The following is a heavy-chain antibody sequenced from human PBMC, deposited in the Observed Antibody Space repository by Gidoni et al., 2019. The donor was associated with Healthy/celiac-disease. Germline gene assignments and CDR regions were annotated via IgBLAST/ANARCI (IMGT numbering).Heavy chain of an antibody. CDR1: GFTFSSYW. J-gene: IGHJ6*02. CDR3: AREPPYYDFWSGYYLATDLGDV. Sequence: EVQLVESGGGLVQPGGSLRLYCAASGFTFSSYWMSWFRQAPGKGLEWVANIKQDGSDKYYVDSVKGRFTISRDNAKNSLYLQMNSLRAEDTAVYYCAREPPYYDFWSGYYLATDLGDVWGQGTTVTVSS. D-gene: IGHD3-3*01. CDR2: IKQDGSDK. V-gene: IGHV3-7*01.